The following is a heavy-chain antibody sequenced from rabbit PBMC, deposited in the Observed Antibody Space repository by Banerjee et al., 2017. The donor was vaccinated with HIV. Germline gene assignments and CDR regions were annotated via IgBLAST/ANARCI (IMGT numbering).Heavy chain of an antibody. J-gene: IGHJ4*01. D-gene: IGHD4-2*01. CDR2: IYAGSSGST. CDR1: GFSFSGSYW. Sequence: QSLEESGGDLVKPGASLTLTCTASGFSFSGSYWISWVRQAPGKGLEWIACIYAGSSGSTYYASWAKGRFTISKTSSTTVTLQVTSLTAADTATYFCARDAGYAGSNLWGQGTLVTVS. V-gene: IGHV1S40*01. CDR3: ARDAGYAGSNL.